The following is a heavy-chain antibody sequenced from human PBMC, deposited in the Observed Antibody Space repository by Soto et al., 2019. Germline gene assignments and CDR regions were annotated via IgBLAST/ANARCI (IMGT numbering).Heavy chain of an antibody. CDR2: ISGSGGST. Sequence: GGSLRLSCAASGFTFSSYAMSWVRQAPGKGLEWGSAISGSGGSTYYTDSVKGRVTISRDNSKNTLYLQMNSLRAEDTAVYYCAYHGDAVATDYFDYWGQETLVTVSS. CDR1: GFTFSSYA. J-gene: IGHJ4*02. D-gene: IGHD5-12*01. V-gene: IGHV3-23*01. CDR3: AYHGDAVATDYFDY.